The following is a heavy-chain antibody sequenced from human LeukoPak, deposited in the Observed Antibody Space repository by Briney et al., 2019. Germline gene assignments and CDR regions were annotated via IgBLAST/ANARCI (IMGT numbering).Heavy chain of an antibody. CDR2: ISGSGGRT. CDR3: AKPVDYGGNSEIGAFDI. J-gene: IGHJ3*02. Sequence: GGSLRLSCAVSGFTFSSYAMSWVRQAPGKGLEWVSGISGSGGRTYYADAVKGRFPISRDNSKNRLYLQMHSLRSDETAVYYCAKPVDYGGNSEIGAFDIWGQGTMVTVSS. D-gene: IGHD4-23*01. CDR1: GFTFSSYA. V-gene: IGHV3-23*01.